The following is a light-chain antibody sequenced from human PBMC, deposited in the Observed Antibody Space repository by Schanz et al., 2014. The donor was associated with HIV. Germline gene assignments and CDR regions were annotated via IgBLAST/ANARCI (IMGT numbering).Light chain of an antibody. CDR1: QSISSW. V-gene: IGKV1-5*03. J-gene: IGKJ1*01. CDR3: QQYESSSWT. Sequence: DIQMTQSPSTLSASVGDRVTLTCRANQSISSWLAWYQQRPGRAPKLLIYKASRLQKGVSSRFSGSGSGTEFTLTISSLQPDDIAIYYCQQYESSSWTFGQGTKVEIK. CDR2: KAS.